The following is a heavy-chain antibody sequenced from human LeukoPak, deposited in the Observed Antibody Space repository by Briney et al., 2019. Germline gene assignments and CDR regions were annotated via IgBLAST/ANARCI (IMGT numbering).Heavy chain of an antibody. V-gene: IGHV4-59*01. CDR2: IYYSGST. D-gene: IGHD6-13*01. CDR3: ARTTEAHSWRTRYYDYYMDV. CDR1: GGSLSSYY. Sequence: SETLSLTRTVSGGSLSSYYWSWIRQPPGKGLEWIGYIYYSGSTNYNPSLQSRVTISVDTSKNHFSLKLSSVTAADTAVYYCARTTEAHSWRTRYYDYYMDVWGKGTTVTVSS. J-gene: IGHJ6*03.